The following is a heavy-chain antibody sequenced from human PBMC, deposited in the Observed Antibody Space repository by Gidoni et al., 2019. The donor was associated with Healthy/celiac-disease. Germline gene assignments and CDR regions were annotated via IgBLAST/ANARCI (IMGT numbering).Heavy chain of an antibody. J-gene: IGHJ3*02. CDR2: ISGGGGST. CDR1: GFTFSSYA. Sequence: EVQLLESGGGVVQPGGSLRLSCEASGFTFSSYAMSWVRQAPGKGLGWVSAISGGGGSTSYADSVKGRFTISRDNSKNTLYLQMNSLRAEDTAVYYCAKAGVGIRAVMLFDIWGQGTMVTVSS. D-gene: IGHD3-16*01. V-gene: IGHV3-23*01. CDR3: AKAGVGIRAVMLFDI.